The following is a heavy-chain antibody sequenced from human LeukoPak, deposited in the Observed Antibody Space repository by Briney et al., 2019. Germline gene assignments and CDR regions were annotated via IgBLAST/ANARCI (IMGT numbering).Heavy chain of an antibody. CDR1: GLTFSSYW. D-gene: IGHD1-1*01. Sequence: GGSLRLSCAASGLTFSSYWMSWVRQAPGKGLEWVANIKQDGSEKYYVDSVKGRFTISRDNAKNSLYLQMNSLRAEDTAVCYCARDRYRLVPYDAFDIWGQGTMVTVSS. CDR3: ARDRYRLVPYDAFDI. CDR2: IKQDGSEK. J-gene: IGHJ3*02. V-gene: IGHV3-7*01.